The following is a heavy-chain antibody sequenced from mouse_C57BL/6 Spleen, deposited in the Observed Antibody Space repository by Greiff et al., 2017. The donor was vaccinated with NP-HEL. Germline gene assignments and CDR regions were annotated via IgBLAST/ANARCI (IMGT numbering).Heavy chain of an antibody. Sequence: QVQLKESGAELARPGASVKLSCKASGYTFTSYGISWVKQRTGQGLEWIGEIYPRSGNTYYNEKFKGKATLTADKSSSTAYMELRSLTSEDSAVYFCARYWGYYFDYWGQGTTLTVSS. J-gene: IGHJ2*01. CDR1: GYTFTSYG. CDR2: IYPRSGNT. CDR3: ARYWGYYFDY. V-gene: IGHV1-81*01. D-gene: IGHD4-1*01.